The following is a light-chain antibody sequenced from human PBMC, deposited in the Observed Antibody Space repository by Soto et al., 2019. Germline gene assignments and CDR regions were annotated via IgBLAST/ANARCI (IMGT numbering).Light chain of an antibody. V-gene: IGLV2-14*01. CDR2: EVS. J-gene: IGLJ3*02. CDR3: SSYTGTNTLLWV. Sequence: QSALTQPASVSGSPGQSITISCTGTSSDIGGYDYVSWYQQHPGKAPKLIIFEVSNRPSGVSNRFSASKSGSTASLTISGLQAEDEADYYCSSYTGTNTLLWVFGGGTKLTVL. CDR1: SSDIGGYDY.